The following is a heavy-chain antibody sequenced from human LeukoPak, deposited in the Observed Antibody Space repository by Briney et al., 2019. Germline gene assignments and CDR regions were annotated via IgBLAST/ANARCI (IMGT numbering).Heavy chain of an antibody. CDR3: AKDRCSSTSCSHGFDY. CDR2: ISGSGGST. D-gene: IGHD2-2*01. CDR1: VFTLSSDS. V-gene: IGHV3-23*01. J-gene: IGHJ4*02. Sequence: GGSLRLSCAASVFTLSSDSMRWVRQARWKGLEWVLAISGSGGSTYYADSVKGRFTISRDNSKNTLYLQMNSLRVEDTAVYYCAKDRCSSTSCSHGFDYWGQGTLVTVSS.